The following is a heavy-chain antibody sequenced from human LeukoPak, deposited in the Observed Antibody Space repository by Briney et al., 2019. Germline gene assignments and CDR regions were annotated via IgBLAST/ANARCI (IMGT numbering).Heavy chain of an antibody. V-gene: IGHV1-2*06. CDR1: GYSFTGYY. CDR2: INPNSGGT. Sequence: ASVKVSCKSSGYSFTGYYMHLVRQAPGRGLEWMGRINPNSGGTNYAQKFQGRVTMTRDTSISTAYMELSRLRSDDTAVYYCARVLSPGVGRGHTPITFDYWGQGTLVTVSS. CDR3: ARVLSPGVGRGHTPITFDY. D-gene: IGHD3-10*01. J-gene: IGHJ4*02.